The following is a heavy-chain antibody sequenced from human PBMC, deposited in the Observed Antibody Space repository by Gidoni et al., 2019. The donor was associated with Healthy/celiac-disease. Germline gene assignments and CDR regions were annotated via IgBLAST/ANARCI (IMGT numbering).Heavy chain of an antibody. CDR1: GFHFSSYA. CDR2: ISYDGSNK. CDR3: ARDWGSGWQAFDY. Sequence: QVQLVESGGGVVQPGRSLGLSCAASGFHFSSYAMHWVRQAPGKGLEWVAVISYDGSNKYYADSVKGRFTISRDNSKNTLYLQMNSLRAEDTAVYYCARDWGSGWQAFDYWGQGTLVTVSS. J-gene: IGHJ4*02. V-gene: IGHV3-30-3*01. D-gene: IGHD3-16*01.